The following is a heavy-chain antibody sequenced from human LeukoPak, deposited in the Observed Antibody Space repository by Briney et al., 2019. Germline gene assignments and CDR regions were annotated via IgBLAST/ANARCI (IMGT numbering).Heavy chain of an antibody. D-gene: IGHD4-23*01. Sequence: GGSLRLSCAASGFTFSSYGMHWVRQAPGKGLEWVAVIWYDGSNKYYADSVKGRFTISRDNSKNTLYLQMNSLRAEDTAVYYCAKSPAVDAAFDIWGQGTMVTVSS. J-gene: IGHJ3*02. V-gene: IGHV3-33*06. CDR2: IWYDGSNK. CDR3: AKSPAVDAAFDI. CDR1: GFTFSSYG.